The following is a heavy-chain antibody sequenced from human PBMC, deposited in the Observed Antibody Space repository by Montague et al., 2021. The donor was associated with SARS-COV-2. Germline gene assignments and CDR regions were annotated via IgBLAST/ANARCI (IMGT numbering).Heavy chain of an antibody. CDR1: GGSFSDYH. Sequence: SETLSLTCAVYGGSFSDYHWTWIRQSPGGGLEWIGQINYCGSTKYNPSLRSRVTISIDTSKNQFSLTLTSVAAADTAVYYCARGAPGYWGQGTLVTVSS. V-gene: IGHV4-34*01. J-gene: IGHJ4*02. CDR3: ARGAPGY. D-gene: IGHD1-1*01. CDR2: INYCGST.